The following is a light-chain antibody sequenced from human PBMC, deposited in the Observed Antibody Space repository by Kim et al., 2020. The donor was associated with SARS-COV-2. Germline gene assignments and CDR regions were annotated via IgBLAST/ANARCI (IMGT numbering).Light chain of an antibody. CDR2: GAS. J-gene: IGKJ2*01. CDR3: QHYGNSPYT. V-gene: IGKV3-20*01. Sequence: EIVLTQSPGTLSLSPGERATLSCRASQNVSSSYLAWYQQKPGQAPRLLIYGASSRATGIPDRFSGSGSGTDFTLTISRLEPEDFAVFYCQHYGNSPYTFGQGTKLEI. CDR1: QNVSSSY.